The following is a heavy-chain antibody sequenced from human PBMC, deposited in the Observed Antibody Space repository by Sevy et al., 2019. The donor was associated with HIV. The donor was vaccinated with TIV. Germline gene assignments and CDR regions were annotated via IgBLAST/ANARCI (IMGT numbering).Heavy chain of an antibody. J-gene: IGHJ4*02. V-gene: IGHV4-34*01. CDR2: INHSGST. Sequence: SETLSLTCAVYGGSFSGYYWSWIRQPPGKGLEWIGEINHSGSTNYNPSLKSRVTISVDTSKNQFSLKLSPVTAADTAVYYCARDVLRYFDWFRGGFDYWGQGTLVTVSS. CDR3: ARDVLRYFDWFRGGFDY. CDR1: GGSFSGYY. D-gene: IGHD3-9*01.